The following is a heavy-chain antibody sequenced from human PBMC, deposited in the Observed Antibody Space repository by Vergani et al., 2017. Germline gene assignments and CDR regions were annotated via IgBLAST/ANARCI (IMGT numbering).Heavy chain of an antibody. Sequence: QVQLQESGPGLVKPSETLSLTCTVSGGSISSYYWSWIRQPAGKGLEWIGRISTSGSTNYNPPLKSRVTMSVDTSKNPFSLKLSSVAAADTAVYYCARDTVAPQYYYYDYMDGWSKGTTVTVSS. CDR2: ISTSGST. CDR3: ARDTVAPQYYYYDYMDG. CDR1: GGSISSYY. V-gene: IGHV4-4*07. D-gene: IGHD4-11*01. J-gene: IGHJ6*03.